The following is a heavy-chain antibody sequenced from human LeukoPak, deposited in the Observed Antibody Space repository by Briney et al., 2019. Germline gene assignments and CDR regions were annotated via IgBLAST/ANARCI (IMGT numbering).Heavy chain of an antibody. D-gene: IGHD5-12*01. V-gene: IGHV3-23*01. CDR1: GFTFSSYA. J-gene: IGHJ4*02. CDR2: ISDRGGTT. CDR3: AKDLIEEYSGYGHFDY. Sequence: GGSLRLSCAASGFTFSSYAMSWVRQAPGKGLEWVSSISDRGGTTYYADSVEGRFTISRDNSKNTVYLQMNSLRAEDTALYYCAKDLIEEYSGYGHFDYWGQGTLVTVSS.